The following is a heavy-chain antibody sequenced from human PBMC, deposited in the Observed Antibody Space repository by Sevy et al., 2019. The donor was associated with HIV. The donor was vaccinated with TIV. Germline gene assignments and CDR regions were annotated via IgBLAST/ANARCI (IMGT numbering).Heavy chain of an antibody. V-gene: IGHV5-51*01. J-gene: IGHJ4*02. CDR2: VYPGDSDT. CDR3: ARLTVAAAGLYYFDY. D-gene: IGHD6-13*01. CDR1: GYSFANNW. Sequence: GESLKISWKGSGYSFANNWIGWVRQMPGKGLGWMGIVYPGDSDTTYSPSFQGQVTISVDKSISTAYLQWNSLKASDTAMYYCARLTVAAAGLYYFDYWGQGTLVTVSS.